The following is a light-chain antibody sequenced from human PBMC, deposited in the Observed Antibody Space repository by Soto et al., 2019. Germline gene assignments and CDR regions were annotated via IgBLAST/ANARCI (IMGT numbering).Light chain of an antibody. CDR1: QSIGTY. CDR3: QQSYSIPPMYT. CDR2: AAS. J-gene: IGKJ2*01. V-gene: IGKV1-39*01. Sequence: DIQMTQSPSSLSASVGDRVTITCRASQSIGTYLNWYQHKPGNAPSLLIYAASSLQSGVPSRFSGSGSGTDFTLTISRLQPEDFATYLCQQSYSIPPMYTFGQGTKVEIK.